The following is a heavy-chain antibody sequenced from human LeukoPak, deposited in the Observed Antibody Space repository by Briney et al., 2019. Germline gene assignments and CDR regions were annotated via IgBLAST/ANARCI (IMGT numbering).Heavy chain of an antibody. CDR1: GYTFTSYD. V-gene: IGHV1-8*03. CDR3: ARVLSGWHENYYYYYYMDV. J-gene: IGHJ6*03. D-gene: IGHD6-19*01. Sequence: ASVKVSCKASGYTFTSYDINWVRQATGQGLEWMGWTNPNSGNTGYAQKFQGRVTITRNTSIRTAYMELSSLRSEDTAVYYCARVLSGWHENYYYYYYMDVWGKGTTVTVSS. CDR2: TNPNSGNT.